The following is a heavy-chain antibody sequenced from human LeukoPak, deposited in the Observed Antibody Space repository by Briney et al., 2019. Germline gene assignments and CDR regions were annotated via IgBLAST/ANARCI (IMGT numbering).Heavy chain of an antibody. CDR3: ARGGQWLGDWYFDL. V-gene: IGHV3-48*01. CDR2: ISSSSSTI. CDR1: GFTFSSYS. Sequence: GGSLRLSCAASGFTFSSYSMNWVRQAPGKGLEWVPYISSSSSTIYYADSVKGRFTISRDNAKNSLYLQMNSLRAEDTAVYYCARGGQWLGDWYFDLWGRGTLVTVSS. J-gene: IGHJ2*01. D-gene: IGHD6-19*01.